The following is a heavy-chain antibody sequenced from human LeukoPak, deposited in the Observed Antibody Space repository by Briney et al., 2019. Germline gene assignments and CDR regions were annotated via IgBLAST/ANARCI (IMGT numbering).Heavy chain of an antibody. CDR1: GGTFSSYA. D-gene: IGHD6-19*01. J-gene: IGHJ5*02. V-gene: IGHV1-69*13. Sequence: SVKVSCKASGGTFSSYAISWVRQAPGQGLEWMGGIIPIFGTANYAQKFQGRVTITADESTSTAYMELSSLRSEDTAVYYCTRGSGIVVAGWDWFDPWGQGTLVTVSS. CDR2: IIPIFGTA. CDR3: TRGSGIVVAGWDWFDP.